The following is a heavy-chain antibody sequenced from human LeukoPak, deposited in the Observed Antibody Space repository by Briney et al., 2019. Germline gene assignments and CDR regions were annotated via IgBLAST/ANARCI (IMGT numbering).Heavy chain of an antibody. V-gene: IGHV4-34*01. D-gene: IGHD3-22*01. CDR3: ARHWRPKKYYYDSSGLDY. J-gene: IGHJ4*02. Sequence: PSETLSLTCAVYGGSFSGYYWSWIRQPPGKGLEWIGEINHSGSTNYNPSLKSRVTISVDTSKNQFSLKLSSVTAADTAVYYCARHWRPKKYYYDSSGLDYWGQGTLVTVSS. CDR1: GGSFSGYY. CDR2: INHSGST.